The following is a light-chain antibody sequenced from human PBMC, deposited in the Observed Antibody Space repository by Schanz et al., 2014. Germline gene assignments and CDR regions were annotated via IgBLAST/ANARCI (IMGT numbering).Light chain of an antibody. V-gene: IGLV2-14*01. Sequence: QSALTQPASVSGSPGQSITISCTGTSSDVGAYNYVSWYQQPPGKAPKLIIYDVSNRPSGVSNRFSGSKSGNTASVTVSGLQAEDEADYYCSSYTSSSTLGVFGGGTKLTVL. CDR3: SSYTSSSTLGV. CDR1: SSDVGAYNY. CDR2: DVS. J-gene: IGLJ3*02.